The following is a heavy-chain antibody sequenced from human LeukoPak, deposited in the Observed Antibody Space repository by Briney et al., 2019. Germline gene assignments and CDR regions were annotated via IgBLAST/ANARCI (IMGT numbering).Heavy chain of an antibody. V-gene: IGHV3-13*01. J-gene: IGHJ1*01. D-gene: IGHD3-22*01. CDR1: GFTFSSYD. CDR2: IGTAGDT. Sequence: GGSLRLSCAASGFTFSSYDMHWVRQATGKGLEWVSAIGTAGDTYYPGSVKGRFTISRENAKNSLYLQMNSLRAEDTAVYYCARDRYYYDSSGYYEYFQHWGQGTLVTVSS. CDR3: ARDRYYYDSSGYYEYFQH.